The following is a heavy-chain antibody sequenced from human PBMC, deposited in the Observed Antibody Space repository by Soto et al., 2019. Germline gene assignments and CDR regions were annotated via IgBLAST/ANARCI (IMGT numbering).Heavy chain of an antibody. V-gene: IGHV1-3*01. CDR3: ARDLGGWPDY. J-gene: IGHJ4*02. D-gene: IGHD6-19*01. Sequence: ASVKFSCKAAGYTFTSYAIHWVRQAPGQMPECMVWINAANGNAKYXXKLQGRGXXTRDTAATTAXMGLSXLRSGDTAVYYCARDLGGWPDYWVQGTLVTVSS. CDR2: INAANGNA. CDR1: GYTFTSYA.